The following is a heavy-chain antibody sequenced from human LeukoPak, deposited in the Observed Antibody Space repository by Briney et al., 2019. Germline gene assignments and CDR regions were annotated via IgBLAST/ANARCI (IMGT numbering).Heavy chain of an antibody. D-gene: IGHD3-10*01. CDR2: ISSSRSNTI. Sequence: HPGGSLRLSCTASGFTFSSYEMNWVRQAPGKGLEWVSYISSSRSNTIYYADSVKGRFTISRDDAKNSLYLQMNSLRAEDTAVYYCARDLYYYGSGNYVPGFPDYWGQGTLVTVSS. V-gene: IGHV3-48*03. J-gene: IGHJ4*02. CDR3: ARDLYYYGSGNYVPGFPDY. CDR1: GFTFSSYE.